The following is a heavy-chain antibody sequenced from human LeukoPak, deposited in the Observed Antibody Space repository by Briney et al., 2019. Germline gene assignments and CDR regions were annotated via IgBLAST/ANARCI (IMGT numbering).Heavy chain of an antibody. D-gene: IGHD3-10*01. CDR3: ARDVISPLYYFDY. J-gene: IGHJ4*02. CDR1: GFTFSSYW. V-gene: IGHV3-74*01. Sequence: PGGSLRLSYAASGFTFSSYWMHWVRQAPGKGLVWVSRINSDGSSTTYADSVKGRFGISRDNAKNTLYLQMNSLRAEDTAVYYCARDVISPLYYFDYWGQGTLVTVSS. CDR2: INSDGSST.